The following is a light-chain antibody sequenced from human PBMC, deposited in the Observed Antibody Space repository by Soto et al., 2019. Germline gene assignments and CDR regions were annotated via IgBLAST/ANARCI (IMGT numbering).Light chain of an antibody. V-gene: IGKV3-15*01. CDR1: QSVSTN. CDR3: LQDNNWPLST. J-gene: IGKJ5*01. CDR2: GSS. Sequence: EIVLTQSPVTLSVSPGERATLSCRASQSVSTNLAWYQQKLGRAPRVLIYGSSSRATGVPTRFSGSGSGTEFTLTINSLQSEDSGIYYCLQDNNWPLSTFGQGTRLEIK.